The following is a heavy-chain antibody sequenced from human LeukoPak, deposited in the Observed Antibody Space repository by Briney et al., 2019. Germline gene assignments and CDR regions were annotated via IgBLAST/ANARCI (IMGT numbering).Heavy chain of an antibody. CDR2: ISYDGSNK. CDR1: RFTFNTYA. CDR3: ARVRGSIWFGEVYFDY. V-gene: IGHV3-30-3*01. Sequence: GGSLRLSCVASRFTFNTYAVNWVRQAPGKGLEWVAVISYDGSNKYYADSVKGRFTISRDNSKNTLYLQMNSLRAEDTAVYYCARVRGSIWFGEVYFDYWGQGTLVTVSS. J-gene: IGHJ4*02. D-gene: IGHD3-10*01.